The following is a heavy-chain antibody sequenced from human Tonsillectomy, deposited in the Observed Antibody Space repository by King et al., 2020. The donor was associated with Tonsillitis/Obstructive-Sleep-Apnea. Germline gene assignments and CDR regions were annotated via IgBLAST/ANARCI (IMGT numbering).Heavy chain of an antibody. Sequence: VQLQESGPGLVKPSETLSLTCTVSGGSISSYYWSWIRQPPGKGLEWIGYMYYIGSTNYNPSLKSRVTISVDTSKNQFSLKLSSVTAADTAVYYCASPYYYDSSCYYREYFQHWGQGTLVTVSS. CDR3: ASPYYYDSSCYYREYFQH. V-gene: IGHV4-59*01. CDR2: MYYIGST. J-gene: IGHJ1*01. CDR1: GGSISSYY. D-gene: IGHD3-22*01.